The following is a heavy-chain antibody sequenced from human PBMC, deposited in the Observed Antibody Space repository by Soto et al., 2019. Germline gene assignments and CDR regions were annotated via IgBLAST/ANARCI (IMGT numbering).Heavy chain of an antibody. J-gene: IGHJ6*02. V-gene: IGHV1-2*04. D-gene: IGHD6-6*01. Sequence: ASVKVSCKASGYTFTGYYMHWVRQAPGQGLEWMGWINPNSGGTNYAQKFQGWVTMTRDTSISTAYMELNSLRAGDTAVYYCARDLKYSGSSSHYGMDVWGQGTTVTVSS. CDR2: INPNSGGT. CDR1: GYTFTGYY. CDR3: ARDLKYSGSSSHYGMDV.